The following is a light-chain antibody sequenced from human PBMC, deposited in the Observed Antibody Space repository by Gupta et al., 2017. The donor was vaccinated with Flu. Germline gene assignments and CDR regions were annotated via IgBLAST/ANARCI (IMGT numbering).Light chain of an antibody. CDR2: GAS. CDR3: QQYNNWPPWT. CDR1: QSVSSN. V-gene: IGKV3-15*01. Sequence: ATLAVSPGERATLSCRASQSVSSNLAWYQQKPGQAPRLLIYGASTRATGIPARFSGSGSGTEFTLTISSLQSEDFAVYYCQQYNNWPPWTFGQGTKVEIK. J-gene: IGKJ1*01.